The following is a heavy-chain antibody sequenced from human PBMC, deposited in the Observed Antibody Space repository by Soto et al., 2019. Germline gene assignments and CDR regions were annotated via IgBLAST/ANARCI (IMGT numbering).Heavy chain of an antibody. Sequence: EVQLLESGGGLVQPGGSLRLSCAASGFTFSSYAMSWVRQAPGKGLEWVSAISGSGGSTYYEDSVKGRYTISRDNSKNTLCLQVNSLSTEDTAVYYCAKKADVGQLELPDYWGQGTLVTVSS. J-gene: IGHJ4*02. CDR2: ISGSGGST. V-gene: IGHV3-23*01. CDR3: AKKADVGQLELPDY. CDR1: GFTFSSYA. D-gene: IGHD6-6*01.